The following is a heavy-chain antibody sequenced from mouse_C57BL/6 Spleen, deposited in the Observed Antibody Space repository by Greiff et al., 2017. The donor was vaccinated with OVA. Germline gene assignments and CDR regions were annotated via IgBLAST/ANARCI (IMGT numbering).Heavy chain of an antibody. V-gene: IGHV7-3*04. Sequence: EVKVEESGGGLVQPGGSLSLSCAASGFTFSDYYMSWVRQPPGKAFEWLAFIKNKANGYTTEYSASVRGRFTISRDDSQSILSLQMNALRTEDSATYYCARAGTRDYWGQGTTLTVAS. D-gene: IGHD3-3*01. CDR2: IKNKANGYTT. CDR3: ARAGTRDY. J-gene: IGHJ2*01. CDR1: GFTFSDYY.